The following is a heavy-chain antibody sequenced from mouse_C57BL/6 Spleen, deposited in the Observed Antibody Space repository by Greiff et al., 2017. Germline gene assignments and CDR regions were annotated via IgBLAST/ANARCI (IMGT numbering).Heavy chain of an antibody. CDR1: GFTFNTYA. J-gene: IGHJ4*01. D-gene: IGHD2-5*01. V-gene: IGHV10-3*01. CDR2: ISSKSSNYAT. CDR3: VRDSNWAMDY. Sequence: EVHLVESGGGLVQPKGSLKLSCAASGFTFNTYAMHWVRQAPGKGLEWVARISSKSSNYATYYADSVKDRFTISRDDSQSMLYLQMNNLKTEDTAMYYCVRDSNWAMDYWGQGTSVTVSS.